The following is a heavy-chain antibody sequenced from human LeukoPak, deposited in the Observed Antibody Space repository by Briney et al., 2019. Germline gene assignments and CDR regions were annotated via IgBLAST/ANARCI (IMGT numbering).Heavy chain of an antibody. CDR3: ASYYYGSGSYDY. CDR2: IKQDGSEK. V-gene: IGHV3-7*03. D-gene: IGHD3-10*01. J-gene: IGHJ4*02. CDR1: GFTFSSYW. Sequence: GGSLRLSCAASGFTFSSYWMSWVRQAPGKGLEWVANIKQDGSEKYYVDSVKGRFTISRDNAKNSLYLQMNSLRAEDTALYHCASYYYGSGSYDYWGQGTLVTVSS.